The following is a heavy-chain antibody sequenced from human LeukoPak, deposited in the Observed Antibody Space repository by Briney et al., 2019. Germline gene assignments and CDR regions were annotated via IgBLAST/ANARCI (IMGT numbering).Heavy chain of an antibody. J-gene: IGHJ4*02. Sequence: SETLSLTCTVSSGSISNYYWSWIRQPAGKGLEWIGRIYTSGSTNYNPSLKSRVTMSVDTSKNQFSLKLSSVTAADTAVYYCASGATVVTSDEYYFDYWGQGTLVTVSS. CDR2: IYTSGST. D-gene: IGHD4-23*01. CDR3: ASGATVVTSDEYYFDY. CDR1: SGSISNYY. V-gene: IGHV4-4*07.